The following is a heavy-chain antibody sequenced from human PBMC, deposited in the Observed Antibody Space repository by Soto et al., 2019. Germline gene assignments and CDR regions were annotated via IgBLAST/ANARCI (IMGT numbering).Heavy chain of an antibody. D-gene: IGHD1-1*01. CDR3: ARGPRVSSTGTGAH. Sequence: GESLKISCAASGFTFSRFGMHWVRQVPGKGLTWVSRISDDGSTATYADSVKGRFVISRDYAKNSLYLEMNTLRADDSGLYYCARGPRVSSTGTGAHWGRGTLVTVSS. CDR1: GFTFSRFG. J-gene: IGHJ4*02. V-gene: IGHV3-74*01. CDR2: ISDDGSTA.